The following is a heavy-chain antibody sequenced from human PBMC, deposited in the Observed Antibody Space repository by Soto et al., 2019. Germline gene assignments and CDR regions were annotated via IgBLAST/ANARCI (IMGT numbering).Heavy chain of an antibody. V-gene: IGHV3-74*01. CDR3: SRGGLTGTTRPYFDY. J-gene: IGHJ4*02. D-gene: IGHD1-7*01. CDR2: INSDGSST. CDR1: GFSFSGYW. Sequence: EVQLVESGGGLVQPGGSLRLSCVDSGFSFSGYWMHWVRQAPGKGLVWVSRINSDGSSTSYADSVKGRFTISRDNAKNTLYLLINSLRTEDTDVYYCSRGGLTGTTRPYFDYWGQGTLVTVSS.